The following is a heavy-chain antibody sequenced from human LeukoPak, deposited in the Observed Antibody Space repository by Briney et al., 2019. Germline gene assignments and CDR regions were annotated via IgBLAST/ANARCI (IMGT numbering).Heavy chain of an antibody. CDR2: IYYSGST. D-gene: IGHD6-19*01. J-gene: IGHJ3*02. CDR1: GGSISSYY. CDR3: ARDLAVAGRGDAFDI. Sequence: SETLSLTCTVSGGSISSYYWSWIRQPPGKGLEWIGYIYYSGSTNYNPSLKSRVTMSVDTSKNQFSLKLSSVTAADTAVYYCARDLAVAGRGDAFDIWGQGTMVTVSS. V-gene: IGHV4-59*12.